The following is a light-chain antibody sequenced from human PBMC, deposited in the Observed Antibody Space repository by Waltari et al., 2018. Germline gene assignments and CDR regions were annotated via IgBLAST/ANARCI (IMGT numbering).Light chain of an antibody. CDR3: QQANSFPLT. V-gene: IGKV1-12*01. J-gene: IGKJ3*01. Sequence: DIQMTQSPYSVSTSVGDRVTITCRASQGISRWLAWYQQKPGKAPKLLSYAASSLQSGVPSRFSGSESGTDFTHTSSSLQPEDFATYYCQQANSFPLTFGPGTKVDIK. CDR2: AAS. CDR1: QGISRW.